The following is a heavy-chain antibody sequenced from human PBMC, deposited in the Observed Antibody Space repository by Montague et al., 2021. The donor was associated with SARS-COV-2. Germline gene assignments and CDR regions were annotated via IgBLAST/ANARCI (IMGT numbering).Heavy chain of an antibody. CDR3: ARWDPQTLTVSGLRGKYSSDY. V-gene: IGHV4-34*01. D-gene: IGHD4-17*01. J-gene: IGHJ4*02. Sequence: SETLSLTCAVYGGSFSGYYWAWIRQSPGKGLEWIAEINDSGSTNYNFNLSLRSRVTISVDTYQSPFSLKLSSVSAADTGVYYCARWDPQTLTVSGLRGKYSSDYWGQGTLVTVSS. CDR2: INDSGST. CDR1: GGSFSGYY.